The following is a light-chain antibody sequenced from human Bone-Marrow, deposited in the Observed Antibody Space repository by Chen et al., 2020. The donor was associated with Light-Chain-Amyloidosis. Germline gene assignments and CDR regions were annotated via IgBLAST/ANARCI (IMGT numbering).Light chain of an antibody. CDR1: QSVNSNY. CDR2: RAS. Sequence: EIVLTQSPGTLSLSPGERATLSCRASQSVNSNYLAWYQQKSGQAPRLLIYRASSRATGIPDRFSGSGSETDFTLTSTRLEPEEFAVYYCQQYGSSPWTFGQGTKVEIK. CDR3: QQYGSSPWT. J-gene: IGKJ1*01. V-gene: IGKV3-20*01.